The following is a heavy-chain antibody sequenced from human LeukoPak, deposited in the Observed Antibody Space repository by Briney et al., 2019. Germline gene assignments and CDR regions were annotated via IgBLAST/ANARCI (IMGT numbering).Heavy chain of an antibody. D-gene: IGHD3-10*01. J-gene: IGHJ4*02. CDR1: GFTFGNYW. V-gene: IGHV3-7*01. CDR2: IKQDGSDK. CDR3: ARDAPITMVRGVITY. Sequence: PGGSLRLSCAASGFTFGNYWMSWVRQAPGKGLQWAASIKQDGSDKYYVDSVKGRFTISRDNAKNSLYLQMNSLRAEDTAVYYCARDAPITMVRGVITYWGQGTLVTVSS.